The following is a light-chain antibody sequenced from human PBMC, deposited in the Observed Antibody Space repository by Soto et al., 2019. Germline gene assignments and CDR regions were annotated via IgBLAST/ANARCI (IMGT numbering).Light chain of an antibody. CDR2: EVN. Sequence: QSVLTQPASVSGSPGQSVTISCTGASSDVGGYGYVSWYQQHPGKAPKLILYEVNNRPSGVSNHFSGSKSGNTASLIISGLQADDEADYYCSSYSTTSTLVFGSGTKVTVL. V-gene: IGLV2-14*01. CDR1: SSDVGGYGY. CDR3: SSYSTTSTLV. J-gene: IGLJ1*01.